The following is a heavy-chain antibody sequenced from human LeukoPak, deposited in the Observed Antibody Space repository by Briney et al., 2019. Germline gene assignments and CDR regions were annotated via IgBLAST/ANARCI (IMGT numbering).Heavy chain of an antibody. Sequence: GESLKISCKGSGYTFTNYWIHWVRQMPGKGLEWLGNVYPGDSDTRYSPSFQGQVTISADKSISTAYLQWSSLKASDTAMYYCARSPYSTGLRDYHHYYGMDVWGQGTTVIVFS. CDR2: VYPGDSDT. D-gene: IGHD6-25*01. CDR3: ARSPYSTGLRDYHHYYGMDV. CDR1: GYTFTNYW. J-gene: IGHJ6*02. V-gene: IGHV5-51*01.